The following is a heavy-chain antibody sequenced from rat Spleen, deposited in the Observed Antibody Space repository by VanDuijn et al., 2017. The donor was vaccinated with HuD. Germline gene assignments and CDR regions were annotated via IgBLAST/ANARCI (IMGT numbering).Heavy chain of an antibody. CDR2: IIYDDSRT. CDR1: GFTFSDYN. Sequence: EVQLVESGGGLVQPGRSLKLSCAASGFTFSDYNMAWVRQAPKKGLEWVATIIYDDSRTYYRDSVKGRFTISRDNAKSTLYLQMDSLRSEDTATYYCARHGYDGSYYYWDYWGQGVMVTVSS. D-gene: IGHD1-12*02. V-gene: IGHV5S10*01. J-gene: IGHJ2*01. CDR3: ARHGYDGSYYYWDY.